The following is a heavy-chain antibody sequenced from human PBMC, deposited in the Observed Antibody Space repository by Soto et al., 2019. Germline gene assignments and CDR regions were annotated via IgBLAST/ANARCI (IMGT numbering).Heavy chain of an antibody. J-gene: IGHJ5*02. CDR2: IYYSGST. CDR1: GGSISSSSYY. V-gene: IGHV4-39*01. CDR3: ARVTFITILGVVINRWLDP. D-gene: IGHD3-3*01. Sequence: PSETLSLTCTVSGGSISSSSYYWGWIRQPPGKGLEWIGSIYYSGSTYYNPSLKSRVTISVDTSKNQFSLKLSSVTAADTAVYYCARVTFITILGVVINRWLDPCGTGTLVTVSA.